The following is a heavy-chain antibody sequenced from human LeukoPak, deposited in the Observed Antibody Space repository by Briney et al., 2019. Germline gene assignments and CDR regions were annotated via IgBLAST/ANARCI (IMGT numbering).Heavy chain of an antibody. CDR3: AKSKAAVAGTPDY. D-gene: IGHD6-19*01. CDR1: GFTFSTYA. J-gene: IGHJ4*02. CDR2: ISGSGGST. V-gene: IGHV3-23*01. Sequence: PGGSLRLSCAASGFTFSTYAMSWARQAPGKGLGWVSGISGSGGSTYYADSVKGRFTISRDNSKDTLYLQMNSLRAEDTAVYYCAKSKAAVAGTPDYWGQGTLVTVSS.